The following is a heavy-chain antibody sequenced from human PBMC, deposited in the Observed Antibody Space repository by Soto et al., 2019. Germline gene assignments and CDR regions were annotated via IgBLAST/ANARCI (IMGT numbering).Heavy chain of an antibody. CDR1: GGTFSSYA. D-gene: IGHD2-15*01. CDR2: IIPIFGTA. J-gene: IGHJ6*02. CDR3: ARSGIVVVVATYYYYGMDV. V-gene: IGHV1-69*12. Sequence: QVQLVQSGAEVKKPGSSVKVSCKASGGTFSSYAISWVRRAPGQRLEWMGGIIPIFGTANYAQKFQGRVTIAADESTSTAYMELSSLRSEDTAVYYCARSGIVVVVATYYYYGMDVWGQRTTVTVSS.